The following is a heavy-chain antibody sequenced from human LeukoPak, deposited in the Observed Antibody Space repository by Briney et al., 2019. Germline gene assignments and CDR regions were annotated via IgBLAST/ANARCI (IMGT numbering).Heavy chain of an antibody. CDR3: AKVFEVRGARRPKDY. Sequence: GGSLRLSCAASGFTFSDYGMHWVRQAPGKGLEWVALISYDGGNKFYADSVKDRFTISRDNSKDTLFLQMNSLRIEDTAVYYCAKVFEVRGARRPKDYWGQGTLVIVSS. V-gene: IGHV3-30*18. CDR2: ISYDGGNK. J-gene: IGHJ4*02. CDR1: GFTFSDYG. D-gene: IGHD3-10*01.